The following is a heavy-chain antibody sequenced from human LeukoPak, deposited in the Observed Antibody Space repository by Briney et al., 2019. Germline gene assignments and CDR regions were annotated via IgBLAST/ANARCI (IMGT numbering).Heavy chain of an antibody. CDR1: GGSISSGDYY. V-gene: IGHV4-30-4*01. Sequence: SQTLSLTCTVSGGSISSGDYYWSWIRQPPGKGLEWIGYIYYSGSTYYNPSLKSRVTISVDTSKNQFSLKLSSVTAADTAVYYCARDPLGPGDHGRGAFDIWGQGTMVTVSS. CDR2: IYYSGST. CDR3: ARDPLGPGDHGRGAFDI. J-gene: IGHJ3*02. D-gene: IGHD4-17*01.